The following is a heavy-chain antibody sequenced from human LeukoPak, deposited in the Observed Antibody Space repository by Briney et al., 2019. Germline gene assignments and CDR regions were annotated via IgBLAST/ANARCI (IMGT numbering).Heavy chain of an antibody. CDR3: AGPLFGSGWE. D-gene: IGHD6-19*01. V-gene: IGHV3-7*01. Sequence: GGSLRLSCAASGFTFGAYWMNWVRQAPGKGLEWVANIKQDGTEKYYVDSVKGRFTISRDNAKNSLYLQINSLRVEDTATYYCAGPLFGSGWEWGQGTPVTVSS. CDR2: IKQDGTEK. J-gene: IGHJ4*02. CDR1: GFTFGAYW.